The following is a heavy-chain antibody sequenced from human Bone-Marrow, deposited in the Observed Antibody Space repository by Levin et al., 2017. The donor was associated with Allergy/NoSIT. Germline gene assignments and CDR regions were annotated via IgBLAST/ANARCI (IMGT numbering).Heavy chain of an antibody. CDR2: ISGGGART. V-gene: IGHV3-23*01. CDR3: AKNYLVVPAAMLYYRYYGVDV. Sequence: GGSLRLSCAASGFTFDRYALSWVRQAPGKGLEWVSGISGGGARTKYADSVEGRFTISRDNADKMLYLQMNSLRAEDTAIYYCAKNYLVVPAAMLYYRYYGVDVWGQGTTVTVSS. CDR1: GFTFDRYA. D-gene: IGHD2-2*01. J-gene: IGHJ6*02.